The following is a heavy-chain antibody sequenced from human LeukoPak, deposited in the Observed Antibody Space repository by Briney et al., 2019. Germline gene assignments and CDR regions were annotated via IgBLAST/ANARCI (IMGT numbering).Heavy chain of an antibody. CDR3: ARDWRQITTGSFDY. D-gene: IGHD1-1*01. CDR1: GYTFTSYG. V-gene: IGHV1-18*01. Sequence: GASVKVSCKASGYTFTSYGISWVRQAPGQGLEWMGWISAYNGNTNYAQKLQGRVTMTTDTSTSTAYMELRSLRSDDTAVYYCARDWRQITTGSFDYWGQGTLVTVSS. J-gene: IGHJ4*02. CDR2: ISAYNGNT.